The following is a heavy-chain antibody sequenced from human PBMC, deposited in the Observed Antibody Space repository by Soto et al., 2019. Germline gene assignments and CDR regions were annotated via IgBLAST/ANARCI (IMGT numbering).Heavy chain of an antibody. CDR1: GGSFSGYY. J-gene: IGHJ4*02. D-gene: IGHD3-3*01. V-gene: IGHV4-34*01. CDR3: ARGRGFLRW. CDR2: INHSGST. Sequence: PSETLSLTCAVYGGSFSGYYWSWIRQPPGKGLEWIGEINHSGSTNYNPSLKSRVTISVDTSKNQFSLKLSSVTAADTAVYYCARGRGFLRWWGQGTLVTVSS.